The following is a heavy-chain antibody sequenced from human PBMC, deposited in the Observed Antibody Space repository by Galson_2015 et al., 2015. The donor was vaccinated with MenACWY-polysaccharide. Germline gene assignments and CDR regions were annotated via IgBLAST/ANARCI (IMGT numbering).Heavy chain of an antibody. D-gene: IGHD3-3*01. CDR2: IRSSGTNT. CDR1: GFTFTSYA. V-gene: IGHV3-23*01. CDR3: AKDSTDFWSVAGRFDH. J-gene: IGHJ5*02. Sequence: SLRLSCAASGFTFTSYAMSWVRQAPGKGLEWVSAIRSSGTNTYYADSVKGRFTISRDNSKNTLYLQMNSLRAEDTAVYYCAKDSTDFWSVAGRFDHWGQGTPVTVSS.